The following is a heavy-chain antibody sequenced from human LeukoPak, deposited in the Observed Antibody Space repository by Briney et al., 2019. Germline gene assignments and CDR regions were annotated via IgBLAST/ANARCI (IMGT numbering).Heavy chain of an antibody. V-gene: IGHV4-4*07. Sequence: SGTLSLTCTVSGGSISRYYCSWIRQPAGKGLEWIGRIYTSGSTNYNPSLKSRVTMSVDTSKNQFSLKLTSVTAADTAVYYCARDYYDSSGHLWWFDPWGQGTLVTVSS. CDR3: ARDYYDSSGHLWWFDP. J-gene: IGHJ5*02. CDR2: IYTSGST. CDR1: GGSISRYY. D-gene: IGHD3-22*01.